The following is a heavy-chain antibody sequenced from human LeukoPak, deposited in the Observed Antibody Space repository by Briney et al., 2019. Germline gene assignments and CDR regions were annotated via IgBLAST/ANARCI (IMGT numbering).Heavy chain of an antibody. V-gene: IGHV3-48*01. CDR3: ARDMGIVTGYYVDY. D-gene: IGHD3-9*01. CDR2: ITGNSHTV. J-gene: IGHJ4*02. CDR1: GFTFSNAW. Sequence: EGSLRLSCAASGFTFSNAWMSWVRQAPGKGLEWISYITGNSHTVYYADSVKGRFTISRDNAKNSLSLQMNSLRAEDTAVYYCARDMGIVTGYYVDYWGQGTLVTVFS.